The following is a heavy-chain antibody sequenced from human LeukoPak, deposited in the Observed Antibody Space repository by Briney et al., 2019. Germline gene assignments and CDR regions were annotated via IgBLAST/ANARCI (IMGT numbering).Heavy chain of an antibody. CDR1: GFTFSSYG. D-gene: IGHD1-26*01. CDR3: AKGPVSGSAFSHY. CDR2: IRYDGSNK. J-gene: IGHJ4*02. V-gene: IGHV3-30*02. Sequence: PGGSLRLSCAASGFTFSSYGMHWVRQAPGKGLEWVAFIRYDGSNKYYADSVKGPFTISIDNSKNTLYLQMNSLRAEDTAVYYCAKGPVSGSAFSHYWGQGTLVTVSS.